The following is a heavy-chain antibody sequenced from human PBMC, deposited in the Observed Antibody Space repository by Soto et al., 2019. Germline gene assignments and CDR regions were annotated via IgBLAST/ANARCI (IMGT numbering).Heavy chain of an antibody. V-gene: IGHV1-3*01. CDR3: ARVRLSGYYDSSGYHAEGYFDY. CDR1: GYTFTSYA. Sequence: GYTFTSYAMHWVRQAPGQRLEWMGWINAGNGNTKYSQKFQGRVTITRDTSASTACMELSSLRSEDTAVYYCARVRLSGYYDSSGYHAEGYFDYWGQGTLVTVSS. CDR2: INAGNGNT. D-gene: IGHD3-22*01. J-gene: IGHJ4*02.